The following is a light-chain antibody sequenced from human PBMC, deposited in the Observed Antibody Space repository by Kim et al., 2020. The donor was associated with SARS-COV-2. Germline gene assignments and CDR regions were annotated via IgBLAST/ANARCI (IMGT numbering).Light chain of an antibody. CDR1: QSFSSN. CDR2: GAS. CDR3: QQYNNWPPIT. V-gene: IGKV3-15*01. J-gene: IGKJ5*01. Sequence: SPGERATLSCRASQSFSSNLASYQQKPGQAPRLLIYGASTRATGIPARFSGSGSGTEFTLTISSLQSEDFAVFYCQQYNNWPPITFGQGTRLEIK.